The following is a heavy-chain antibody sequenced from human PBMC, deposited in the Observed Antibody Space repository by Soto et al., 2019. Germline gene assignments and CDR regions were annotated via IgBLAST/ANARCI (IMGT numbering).Heavy chain of an antibody. CDR3: ATAFSAQGSDSRGYSFENFHF. D-gene: IGHD3-22*01. J-gene: IGHJ3*01. CDR1: GYTFTSSG. V-gene: IGHV1-18*01. Sequence: QVQLVQSGAEVKKPGASVKVSCKASGYTFTSSGMSWVRQAPGQGLEWMGWISAHTGSSEYAQRFQGRVTMTTARSKSTDDMELRSLISNDTAVYYCATAFSAQGSDSRGYSFENFHFWGPGTLVTDSS. CDR2: ISAHTGSS.